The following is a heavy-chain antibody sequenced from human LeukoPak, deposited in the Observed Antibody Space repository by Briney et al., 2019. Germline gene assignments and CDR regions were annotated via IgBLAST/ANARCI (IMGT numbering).Heavy chain of an antibody. V-gene: IGHV4-4*02. Sequence: SETLSLTCTVSLDSTTSNFRSWVRQPPGKGLEWIGEIHRSGSPNYNPSLQSRVTISIDRSRNQIALELSSVTAADTAVYYCAREILGGFNPGAYWGQGTLVTVSS. CDR2: IHRSGSP. CDR1: LDSTTSNF. J-gene: IGHJ4*02. D-gene: IGHD1-14*01. CDR3: AREILGGFNPGAY.